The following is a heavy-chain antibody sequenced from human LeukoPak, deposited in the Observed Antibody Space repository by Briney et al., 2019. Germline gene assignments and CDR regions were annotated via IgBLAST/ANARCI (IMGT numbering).Heavy chain of an antibody. J-gene: IGHJ4*02. D-gene: IGHD3-10*01. CDR1: GGSFSDYY. CDR2: INHSGST. V-gene: IGHV4-34*01. Sequence: PSETLSLTCAVYGGSFSDYYWSWIRQSPGKGLEWIGEINHSGSTNYNPSLESRVTISVDTSKNQFSLKLCSVTAADTAVYYCTRGRITMFRGASGGRSYYFDYWGQGTLVTVSS. CDR3: TRGRITMFRGASGGRSYYFDY.